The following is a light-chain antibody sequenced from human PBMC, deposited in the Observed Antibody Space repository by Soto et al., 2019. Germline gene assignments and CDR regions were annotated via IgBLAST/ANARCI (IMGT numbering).Light chain of an antibody. CDR1: SSNVGSNT. CDR2: SNN. Sequence: QSVLTQPPSASGTPGQRVTISCSGGSSNVGSNTVDWYQQLAGTAPTLLIYSNNERPSGVPDRFSGSKSGTLASLAISGLQSEDEADYYCAAWDDSLNAYVFGSGTQLTVL. CDR3: AAWDDSLNAYV. V-gene: IGLV1-44*01. J-gene: IGLJ7*01.